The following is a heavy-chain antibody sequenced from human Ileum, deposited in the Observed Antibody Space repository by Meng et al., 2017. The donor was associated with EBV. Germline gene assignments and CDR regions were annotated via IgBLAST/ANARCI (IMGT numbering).Heavy chain of an antibody. CDR2: MYPTGPT. D-gene: IGHD1-26*01. V-gene: IGHV4-4*02. J-gene: IGHJ4*02. CDR3: VRGGTYYLSY. CDR1: GGSISSDYW. Sequence: VRLWGSGQGLVRLSETPSLPCAISGGSISSDYWWSWVRQSPEKGLEWIGEMYPTGPTYYNPSLKGRVSISIDKSKNQLSLKLNSVTAADTAVYYCVRGGTYYLSYWGQGSLVTVSS.